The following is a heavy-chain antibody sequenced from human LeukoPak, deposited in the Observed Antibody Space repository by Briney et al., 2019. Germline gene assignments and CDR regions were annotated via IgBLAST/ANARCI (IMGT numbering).Heavy chain of an antibody. CDR3: ARPIDNGSGSYYFPY. CDR2: ISYDGANE. J-gene: IGHJ4*02. D-gene: IGHD3-10*01. Sequence: GGSLRLSCAASGFSFHYYAMHWVRQAPGKGLEWVAVISYDGANEYYADSVKGRLTISRDNSKNTLYMEMSSLRPEDTAVYHCARPIDNGSGSYYFPYWGQGTLVTVSS. CDR1: GFSFHYYA. V-gene: IGHV3-30-3*01.